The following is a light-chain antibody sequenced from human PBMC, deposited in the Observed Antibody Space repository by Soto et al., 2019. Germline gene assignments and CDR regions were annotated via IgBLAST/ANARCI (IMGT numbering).Light chain of an antibody. Sequence: QSVLTQSSSASASLGSSVKLTCTLSSGHSSYIIAWHQQQPGKAPRYLMMLGGAGIHKKGSGIPDRFSGSSSGADRYLTISSLQSDDEADYYCETWGRDTQVFGGGTKVTVL. V-gene: IGLV4-60*03. CDR2: LGGAGIH. CDR1: SGHSSYI. J-gene: IGLJ2*01. CDR3: ETWGRDTQV.